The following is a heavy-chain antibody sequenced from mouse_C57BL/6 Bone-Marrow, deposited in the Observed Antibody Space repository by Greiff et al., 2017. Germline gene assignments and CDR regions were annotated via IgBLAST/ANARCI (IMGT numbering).Heavy chain of an antibody. D-gene: IGHD1-1*01. J-gene: IGHJ4*01. Sequence: VQLQQSGPELVKPGASVKISCKASGYTFTDYYMNWVKQSHGKSLEWIGDINPNNGGTSYNQKFKGKATLTVDKSSSTAYMELRSLTSEDSAVYYCARVNYYGSRGPSMDYWGQGTSVTVSS. V-gene: IGHV1-26*01. CDR2: INPNNGGT. CDR1: GYTFTDYY. CDR3: ARVNYYGSRGPSMDY.